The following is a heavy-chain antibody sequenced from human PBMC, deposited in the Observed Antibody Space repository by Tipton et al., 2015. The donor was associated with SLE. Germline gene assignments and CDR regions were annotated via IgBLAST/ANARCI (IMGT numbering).Heavy chain of an antibody. CDR3: ARGKGIAAAAYPGGYYYYMDV. D-gene: IGHD6-13*01. CDR2: IYYSGST. Sequence: TLSLTCTVSGGSISSGGYYWSWIRQHPGKGLEWIGYIYYSGSTYYNPSLKSRVTISVDTSKNQFSLKLSSVTAADTAVYYCARGKGIAAAAYPGGYYYYMDVWGKGTTVTVSS. CDR1: GGSISSGGYY. V-gene: IGHV4-31*03. J-gene: IGHJ6*03.